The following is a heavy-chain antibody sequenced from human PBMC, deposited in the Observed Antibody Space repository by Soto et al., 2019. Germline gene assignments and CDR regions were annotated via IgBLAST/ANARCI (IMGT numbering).Heavy chain of an antibody. CDR2: ISYDGSKK. CDR3: ATGADAFDI. CDR1: GFTFSTYI. V-gene: IGHV3-30-3*01. Sequence: QVQLVESGGGVVQPGRSLRLSCAASGFTFSTYIVHWVRQAPGKGLEWVALISYDGSKKYYADSVKGRFTISRDNSKNSLYLQMNSLRAEDTAVYYCATGADAFDIWGQGTKVTVSS. J-gene: IGHJ3*02.